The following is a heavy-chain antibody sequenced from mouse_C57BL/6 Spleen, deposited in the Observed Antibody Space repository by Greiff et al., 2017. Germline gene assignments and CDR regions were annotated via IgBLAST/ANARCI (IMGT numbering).Heavy chain of an antibody. J-gene: IGHJ2*01. CDR1: GFTFSSYA. Sequence: EVKLVESGEGLVKPGGSLKLSCAASGFTFSSYAMSWVRQTPEKRLEWVAYISSGGDYIYYADTVKGRFTISRDNARNTLYLQMSSLKSEDTAMYYCTREEAAQALDYWGQGTTLTVSS. CDR2: ISSGGDYI. V-gene: IGHV5-9-1*02. CDR3: TREEAAQALDY. D-gene: IGHD3-2*02.